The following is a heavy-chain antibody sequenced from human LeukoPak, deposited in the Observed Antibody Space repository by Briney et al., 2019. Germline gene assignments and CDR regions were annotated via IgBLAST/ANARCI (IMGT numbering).Heavy chain of an antibody. J-gene: IGHJ4*02. V-gene: IGHV1-8*02. D-gene: IGHD7-27*01. CDR1: GYTFTCYY. CDR3: ARGPPNWGYDY. Sequence: ASVKVSCKASGYTFTCYYIHWVRQATGQRPEWMGWMSPNSGDTGYAQKFQDRVTMTRNTSISTAYMELSSLRSDDTAVYYCARGPPNWGYDYWGPGTLVTVSS. CDR2: MSPNSGDT.